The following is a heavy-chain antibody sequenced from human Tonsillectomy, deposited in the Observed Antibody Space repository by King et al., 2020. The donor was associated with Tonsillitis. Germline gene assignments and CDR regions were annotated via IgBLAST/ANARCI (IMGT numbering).Heavy chain of an antibody. V-gene: IGHV4-34*01. CDR2: INHGGRT. CDR3: ARAFSVTRLD. J-gene: IGHJ4*02. Sequence: VQLQQWGAGLLKPSETLSLTCAVYGGSFSGYYWSWIRQPPGKGLEWIGEINHGGRTNYNPSLKSRVTISVDTSKSQFSLKLNSVTAADTAVYYCARAFSVTRLDWGRGTLVTVSS. D-gene: IGHD4-17*01. CDR1: GGSFSGYY.